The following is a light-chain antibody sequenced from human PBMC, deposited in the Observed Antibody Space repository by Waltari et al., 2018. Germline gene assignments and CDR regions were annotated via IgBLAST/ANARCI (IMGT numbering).Light chain of an antibody. V-gene: IGKV2-28*01. CDR3: MQALQTPRT. J-gene: IGKJ3*01. CDR2: LGS. CDR1: QRLLHSNGYTS. Sequence: DLVMTQSPLSLPVTPGEPASISCRSSQRLLHSNGYTSLDWYLQKPGQSPQLLIYLGSNRASGVPDRFSGSGSGTDFTLKISRVEAEDVGVYYCMQALQTPRTFGPGTKVDIK.